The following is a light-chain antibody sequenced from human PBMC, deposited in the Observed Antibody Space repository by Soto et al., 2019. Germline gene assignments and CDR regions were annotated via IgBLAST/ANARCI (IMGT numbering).Light chain of an antibody. CDR1: QGISSY. Sequence: AIRMTQSPSSLSASTGDRVTITCRASQGISSYLAWYQQKPGKAPKLLIYAASTLQSGVPSRFSRSGSGTEFTLTSICLQSEDFATYYCQQYYSYPPYTFGQGTKLEIK. V-gene: IGKV1-8*01. CDR2: AAS. CDR3: QQYYSYPPYT. J-gene: IGKJ2*01.